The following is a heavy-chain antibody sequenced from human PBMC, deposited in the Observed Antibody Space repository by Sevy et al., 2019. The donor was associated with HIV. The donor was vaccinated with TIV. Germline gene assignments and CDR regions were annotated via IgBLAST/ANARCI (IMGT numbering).Heavy chain of an antibody. CDR2: INSDGSST. Sequence: GGSLRLSCAASGFTFSSYWMHWVRQAPGKGLVWVSRINSDGSSTNYEDSVKGRFTISRDNAKNTLYLQMNSLRAEDTAVYYCAREYSGTYYYFDYWGQGTLVTVSS. CDR1: GFTFSSYW. J-gene: IGHJ4*02. V-gene: IGHV3-74*01. D-gene: IGHD1-26*01. CDR3: AREYSGTYYYFDY.